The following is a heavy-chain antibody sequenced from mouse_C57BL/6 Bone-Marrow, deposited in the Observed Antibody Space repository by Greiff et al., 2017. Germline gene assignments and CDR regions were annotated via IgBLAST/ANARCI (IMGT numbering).Heavy chain of an antibody. CDR2: INPGSGGT. J-gene: IGHJ1*03. Sequence: QVQLQQSGAELVRPGTSVKVSCKASGYAFTNYLIEWVKQRPGQGLEWIGVINPGSGGTNYNEKFKGKATLTADKSSSTAYMQLSSLSSEDSAVYFCARPSFYWDSEVWGTGTTGTASS. CDR1: GYAFTNYL. V-gene: IGHV1-54*01. CDR3: ARPSFYWDSEV.